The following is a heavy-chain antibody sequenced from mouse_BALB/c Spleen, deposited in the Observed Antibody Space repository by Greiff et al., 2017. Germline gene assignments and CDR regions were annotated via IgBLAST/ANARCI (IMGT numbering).Heavy chain of an antibody. Sequence: VQLQQSGAELVKPGASVKLSCTASGFNIKDTYMHWVQQRPEQGLEWIGRIDPANGNTKYDPKFQGKATITADTSSNTAYLQLSSLTSEDTAVYYCASNWDDDYWGQGTTLTVSS. D-gene: IGHD4-1*01. CDR2: IDPANGNT. CDR3: ASNWDDDY. V-gene: IGHV14-3*02. CDR1: GFNIKDTY. J-gene: IGHJ2*01.